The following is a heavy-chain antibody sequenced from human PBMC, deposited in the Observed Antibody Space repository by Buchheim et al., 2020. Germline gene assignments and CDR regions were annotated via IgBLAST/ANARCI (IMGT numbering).Heavy chain of an antibody. D-gene: IGHD6-6*01. CDR1: GFTFSSYG. V-gene: IGHV3-30*03. CDR2: ISYDGSNK. CDR3: ASLYSSSSARADY. J-gene: IGHJ4*02. Sequence: QVQLVESGGGVVQPGRSLRLSCAASGFTFSSYGMHWVRRAPGKGLEWVAVISYDGSNKYYADSVKGRFTISRDNSKKTLYLQMNSLRGEDTAVYYCASLYSSSSARADYWGQGTL.